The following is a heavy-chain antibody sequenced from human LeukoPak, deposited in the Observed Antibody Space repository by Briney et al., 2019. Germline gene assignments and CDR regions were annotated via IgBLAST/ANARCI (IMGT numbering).Heavy chain of an antibody. Sequence: GGSLRLSCAASGFTFSSYSMNSVRQAPGKGLEWVSSISSSSSYIYYADSVKGRFTISRDNAKNSLYLQMNSLRAEDTAVYYCARDQYYDFWSGYLYYFDYWGQGTLVTVSS. D-gene: IGHD3-3*01. V-gene: IGHV3-21*01. CDR3: ARDQYYDFWSGYLYYFDY. J-gene: IGHJ4*02. CDR2: ISSSSSYI. CDR1: GFTFSSYS.